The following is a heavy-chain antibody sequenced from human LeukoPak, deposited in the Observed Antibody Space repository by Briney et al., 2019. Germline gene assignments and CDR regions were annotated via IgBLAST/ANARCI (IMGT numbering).Heavy chain of an antibody. Sequence: GASVKVSCKASGYTFTSYGISWVRQAPGQGLEWMGWISAYNGNTNYAQKLQGRVTMTTDTSTSTAYMELRSLRSDDTAVYYCARVVHGSGWYLGYAFDIWGQGTMVTVSS. CDR3: ARVVHGSGWYLGYAFDI. D-gene: IGHD6-19*01. J-gene: IGHJ3*02. CDR2: ISAYNGNT. V-gene: IGHV1-18*01. CDR1: GYTFTSYG.